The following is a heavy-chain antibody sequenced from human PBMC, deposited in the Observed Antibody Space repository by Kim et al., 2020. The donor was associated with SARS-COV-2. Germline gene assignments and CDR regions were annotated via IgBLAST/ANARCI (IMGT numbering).Heavy chain of an antibody. J-gene: IGHJ5*02. Sequence: VKGRFTISRDNAKNSLYLQMNSLRAEDTAVYYCARPQSPGQQLDTNWFDPWGQGTLVTVSS. V-gene: IGHV3-11*06. D-gene: IGHD6-13*01. CDR3: ARPQSPGQQLDTNWFDP.